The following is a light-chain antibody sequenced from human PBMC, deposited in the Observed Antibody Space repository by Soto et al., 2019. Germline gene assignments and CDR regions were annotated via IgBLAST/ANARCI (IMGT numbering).Light chain of an antibody. CDR1: SSDVGGNNF. V-gene: IGLV2-14*01. CDR3: SSYTTRGTLL. Sequence: QSALTQPASVHGSPAQSITISCNGSSSDVGGNNFVSWYRQNPGKPPQLIIYDVNNRPSGLSSRFSGSKSGNTASLTISGLQAEDEADYYCSSYTTRGTLLFGGGTKLTVL. J-gene: IGLJ2*01. CDR2: DVN.